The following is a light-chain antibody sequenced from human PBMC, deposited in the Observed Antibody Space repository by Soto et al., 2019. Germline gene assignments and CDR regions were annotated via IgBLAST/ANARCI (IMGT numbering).Light chain of an antibody. V-gene: IGLV1-44*01. CDR1: TSNIGTNT. CDR3: ATWDDSLNVV. Sequence: QSVLTQSPSASGTPGQRVSISCSGSTSNIGTNTVSWYQHVPGTAPKLLIYSNDQRPSAVPGRFSGSKSGTSASLAISGLLSEDGADYYCATWDDSLNVVFGGGTQLTVL. CDR2: SND. J-gene: IGLJ2*01.